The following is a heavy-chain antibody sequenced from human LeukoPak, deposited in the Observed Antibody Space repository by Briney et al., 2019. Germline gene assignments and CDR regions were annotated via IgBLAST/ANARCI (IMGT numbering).Heavy chain of an antibody. CDR2: IWYDGSNK. D-gene: IGHD2-2*01. CDR1: GFTFSSYG. V-gene: IGHV3-33*01. Sequence: GGSLRLSCAASGFTFSSYGMHWVRQAPGKGLEWVAVIWYDGSNKYYADSVKGRFTISRDNSKNTLYLQMNSRRAEDTAVYYCARGDIVVVPAAQIYYYYGMDVWGKGPTVTVSS. J-gene: IGHJ6*04. CDR3: ARGDIVVVPAAQIYYYYGMDV.